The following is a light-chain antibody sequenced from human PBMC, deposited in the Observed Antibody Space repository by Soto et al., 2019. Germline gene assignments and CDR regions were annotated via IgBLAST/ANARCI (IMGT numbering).Light chain of an antibody. CDR1: SSNIVSIF. CDR2: RNN. J-gene: IGLJ1*01. CDR3: AAWDDSLSVLYV. Sequence: QSVLTQPPSASGTPGQRVTISCSGSSSNIVSIFLFWYQHLPGTAPKLLIYRNNQRPSGVPDRFSGSKSGTSASLAISWLRSEDEADYYCAAWDDSLSVLYVFGTGTKVTVL. V-gene: IGLV1-47*01.